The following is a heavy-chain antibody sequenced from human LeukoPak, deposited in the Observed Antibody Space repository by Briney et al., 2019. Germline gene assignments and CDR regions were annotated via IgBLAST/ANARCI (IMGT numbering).Heavy chain of an antibody. CDR2: ISSSGST. CDR3: ARVGRGDHTWGSYSCDH. Sequence: SETLPLTCTVSVSGDSFSSYHWSWLRQPPGKGLEWIGYISSSGSTSYNTSLKSRVTISVDTSKNQFSLKLSSVTAADTAVYYCARVGRGDHTWGSYSCDHWGQGTLVSVSS. D-gene: IGHD3-16*01. V-gene: IGHV4-59*01. J-gene: IGHJ1*01. CDR1: GDSFSSYH.